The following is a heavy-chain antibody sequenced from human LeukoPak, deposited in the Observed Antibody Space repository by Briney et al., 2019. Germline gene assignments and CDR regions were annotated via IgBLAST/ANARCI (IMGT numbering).Heavy chain of an antibody. J-gene: IGHJ6*02. CDR1: GGSFSGYY. V-gene: IGHV4-34*09. Sequence: SETLSLTCAVYGGSFSGYYWSWIRQPPGKGLEWIGYIYYSGSTYYNPSLKSRVTISVDTSKNQFSLKLSSVTAADTAVYYCARAVGDSSYYYYGMDVWGQGTTVTVSS. D-gene: IGHD4-17*01. CDR2: IYYSGST. CDR3: ARAVGDSSYYYYGMDV.